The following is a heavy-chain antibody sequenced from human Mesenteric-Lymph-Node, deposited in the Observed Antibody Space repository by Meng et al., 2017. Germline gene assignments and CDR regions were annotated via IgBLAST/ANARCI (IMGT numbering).Heavy chain of an antibody. CDR3: ARDRSSGYYCYWYFDL. Sequence: GGSLRLSCAASGFTFSNHWMHWVRQAPGKGLVWVSRINSDGSSTSYADSVKGRFTISRDNAKNTLYLQMNSLRAEDTAVYYCARDRSSGYYCYWYFDLWGRGTLVTVSS. CDR1: GFTFSNHW. D-gene: IGHD3-22*01. V-gene: IGHV3-74*01. J-gene: IGHJ2*01. CDR2: INSDGSST.